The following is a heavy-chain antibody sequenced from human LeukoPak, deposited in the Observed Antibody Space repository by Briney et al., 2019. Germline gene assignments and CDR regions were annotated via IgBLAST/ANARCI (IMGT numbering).Heavy chain of an antibody. V-gene: IGHV4-34*01. CDR1: GGSFSGYY. J-gene: IGHJ4*02. CDR3: ARRLLGMATIPDY. CDR2: INHSGST. D-gene: IGHD5-24*01. Sequence: SETLSLTCAVYGGSFSGYYWSWIRQPPGKGLEWIGEINHSGSTNYNPSLKSRVTISVDTSKNQISLKLSSVTAADTAVYYCARRLLGMATIPDYWGRGTLVTVSS.